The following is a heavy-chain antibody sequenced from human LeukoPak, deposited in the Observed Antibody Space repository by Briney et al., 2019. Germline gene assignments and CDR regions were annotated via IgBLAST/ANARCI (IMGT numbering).Heavy chain of an antibody. CDR2: IKQDGSEK. CDR1: GFTFSSYW. V-gene: IGHV3-7*01. D-gene: IGHD3-3*01. CDR3: ARDLTIFGVVPKGYFDY. J-gene: IGHJ4*02. Sequence: GGSLRLSCAASGFTFSSYWVSWVRQAPGKGLEWVANIKQDGSEKYYVDSVKGRFTISRDNAKNSLYLQMNSLRAEDTAVYYCARDLTIFGVVPKGYFDYWGQGTLVTVSS.